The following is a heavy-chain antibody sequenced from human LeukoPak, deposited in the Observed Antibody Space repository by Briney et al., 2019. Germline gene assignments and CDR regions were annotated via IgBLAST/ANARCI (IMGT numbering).Heavy chain of an antibody. Sequence: SETLSLTCTVSGGSISSGNYYWSWIRQHPGKGLEWIGNIYDGGKTYDNPSLKSRITMSIDTSKNQFSLRLRSVTAADAAIYFCARGPRSNTSYYYFYIDVWGIGTTVTVSS. J-gene: IGHJ6*03. CDR3: ARGPRSNTSYYYFYIDV. CDR2: IYDGGKT. CDR1: GGSISSGNYY. V-gene: IGHV4-31*03.